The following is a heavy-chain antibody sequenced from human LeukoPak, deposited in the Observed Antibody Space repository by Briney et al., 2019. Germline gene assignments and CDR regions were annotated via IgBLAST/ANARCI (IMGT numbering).Heavy chain of an antibody. V-gene: IGHV4-34*01. J-gene: IGHJ4*02. CDR1: GGSFSGYY. CDR2: INHSGNT. D-gene: IGHD6-13*01. CDR3: ARGSDTAAGLY. Sequence: PSETLSLTCAVYGGSFSGYYWSWIRQPPGKGLEWIGEINHSGNTNYNPYLKSRVSISVDSSKNQFSLKVSSVTAADTAVYYCARGSDTAAGLYWGQGTLVTVSS.